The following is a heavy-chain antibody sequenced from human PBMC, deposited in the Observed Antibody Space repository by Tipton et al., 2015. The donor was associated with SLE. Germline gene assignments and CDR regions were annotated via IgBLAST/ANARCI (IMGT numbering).Heavy chain of an antibody. D-gene: IGHD6-13*01. CDR3: ARDPPGIAAAGTYYYYYGMDV. CDR2: INAGNGNT. J-gene: IGHJ6*02. CDR1: GYTFTSYA. Sequence: QLVQSGAEVKKPGASVKVSCKASGYTFTSYAMHWVRQAPGQRLEWMGWINAGNGNTKYSQKFQGRVTITRDTSASTAYMELSSLRSEDTAVYYCARDPPGIAAAGTYYYYYGMDVWGQGTTVTVSS. V-gene: IGHV1-3*01.